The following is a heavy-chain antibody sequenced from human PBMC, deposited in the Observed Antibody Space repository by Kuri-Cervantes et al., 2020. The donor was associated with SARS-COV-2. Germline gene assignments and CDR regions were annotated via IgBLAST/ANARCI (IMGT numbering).Heavy chain of an antibody. CDR2: INPSGGNT. Sequence: ASVKVSCKASGYTFTSYYMHWLRQAPGQGLEWMGIINPSGGNTSYAQKFQGRVTMTRDTSTSTVYMELSSLRSEDTAVYYCARTIYYGFWSGYLSAARGMDVWGQGTTVTVSS. D-gene: IGHD3-3*01. CDR3: ARTIYYGFWSGYLSAARGMDV. V-gene: IGHV1-46*01. J-gene: IGHJ6*02. CDR1: GYTFTSYY.